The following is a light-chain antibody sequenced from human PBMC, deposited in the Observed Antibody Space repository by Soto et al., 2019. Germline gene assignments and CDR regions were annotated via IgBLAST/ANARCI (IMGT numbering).Light chain of an antibody. CDR2: GAS. CDR1: QSVSSSY. J-gene: IGKJ5*01. V-gene: IGKV3-20*01. CDR3: QHYNNWPKIT. Sequence: EIVLTQSPGTLSLSPGERATLSCRASQSVSSSYLAWYQQKPGQAPRLLLYGASSRATGIPDRFSGSGSGTKFTLTISSLQSEDFAVYYCQHYNNWPKITFGQGTRLEIK.